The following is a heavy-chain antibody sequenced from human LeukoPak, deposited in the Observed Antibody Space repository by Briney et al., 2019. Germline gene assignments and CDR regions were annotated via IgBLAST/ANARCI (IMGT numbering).Heavy chain of an antibody. CDR3: ARGRGDSSSWYFDY. Sequence: PGGSLRLSCAASGFTFSSYGMHWVRQAPGKGLEWVAFIRYDGSNKYYADSVKGRFTISRDNAKNSLYLQMNSLRVEDTAVYYCARGRGDSSSWYFDYWGQGTLVTVSS. J-gene: IGHJ4*02. V-gene: IGHV3-30*02. D-gene: IGHD6-13*01. CDR2: IRYDGSNK. CDR1: GFTFSSYG.